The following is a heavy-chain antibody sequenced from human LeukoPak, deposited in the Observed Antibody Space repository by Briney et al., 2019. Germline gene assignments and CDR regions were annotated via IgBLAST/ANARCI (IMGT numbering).Heavy chain of an antibody. CDR2: INPSGGST. CDR3: ARDRGGYCSSTSCLRSDWFDP. Sequence: ASVKVSCKASGYTFTSYYMHWVRQAPGQGLEWMGIINPSGGSTSYAQKFRGRVTMTRDTSTSTVYMELSSLRSEDTAVYYCARDRGGYCSSTSCLRSDWFDPWGQGTLVTVSS. J-gene: IGHJ5*02. V-gene: IGHV1-46*01. CDR1: GYTFTSYY. D-gene: IGHD2-2*01.